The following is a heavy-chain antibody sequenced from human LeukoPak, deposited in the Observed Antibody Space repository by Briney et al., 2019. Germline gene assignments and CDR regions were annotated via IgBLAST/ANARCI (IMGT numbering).Heavy chain of an antibody. CDR3: ARGRLTYYDSSGYSLDAFDI. D-gene: IGHD3-22*01. Sequence: ASVKVSCKASGYTFTSYDINWVRQATGQGLEWMGCMNPNGGNTGYAQKFQGRVTMTRNTSISTAYMELSSLRSEDTAVYYCARGRLTYYDSSGYSLDAFDIWGQGTMVTVSS. CDR2: MNPNGGNT. V-gene: IGHV1-8*01. CDR1: GYTFTSYD. J-gene: IGHJ3*02.